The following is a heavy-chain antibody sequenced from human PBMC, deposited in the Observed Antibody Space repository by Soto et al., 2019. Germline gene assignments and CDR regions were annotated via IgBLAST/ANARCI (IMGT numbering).Heavy chain of an antibody. D-gene: IGHD5-18*01. Sequence: GESLKISCQASGYTFTKNWISWVRQMPGTGLEWMGRIDPSDSYTNYSPSFQGHVTISADKSISTAYLQWSSLKASDTAMYYCARHEDTAMASRGGMDVWGQGTTVTVSS. V-gene: IGHV5-10-1*01. CDR2: IDPSDSYT. CDR3: ARHEDTAMASRGGMDV. J-gene: IGHJ6*02. CDR1: GYTFTKNW.